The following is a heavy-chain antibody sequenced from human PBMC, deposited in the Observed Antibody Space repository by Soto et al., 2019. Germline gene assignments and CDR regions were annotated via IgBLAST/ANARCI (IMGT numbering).Heavy chain of an antibody. CDR3: AKDVPAYNLDL. CDR1: GFTFSSYA. Sequence: HPGGSLRLSCAASGFTFSSYAMSWVRQAPGKGLEWVSTISSVSGYNTYYADSVKGRFTISRDNSKNTLYLQMNSLRVEDTAVYHCAKDVPAYNLDLWGQGTLVTVSS. J-gene: IGHJ5*02. CDR2: ISSVSGYNT. V-gene: IGHV3-23*01. D-gene: IGHD1-1*01.